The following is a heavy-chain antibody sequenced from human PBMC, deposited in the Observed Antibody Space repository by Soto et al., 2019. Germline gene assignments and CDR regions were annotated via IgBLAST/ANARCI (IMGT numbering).Heavy chain of an antibody. D-gene: IGHD3-22*01. CDR1: GFSISSSSYY. V-gene: IGHV4-39*01. CDR2: IYYSGST. Sequence: PSETLSLTCPVSGFSISSSSYYWGWIRQPPGKGLEWIGSIYYSGSTYYNPSLKSRVTISVDTSKNQFSLKLSSVTAADTAVYYCARQVPDYYDSSGYYRGYYFDYWGQGTLVTVS. J-gene: IGHJ4*02. CDR3: ARQVPDYYDSSGYYRGYYFDY.